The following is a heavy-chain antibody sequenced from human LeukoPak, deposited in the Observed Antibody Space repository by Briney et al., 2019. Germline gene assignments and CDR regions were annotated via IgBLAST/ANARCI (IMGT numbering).Heavy chain of an antibody. D-gene: IGHD3-22*01. CDR1: GYTFTGYY. CDR3: ARAGVWDYSDTSGYHNGAFDI. J-gene: IGHJ3*02. V-gene: IGHV1-2*02. Sequence: ASVKVSCKASGYTFTGYYMHWVRQAPGQGLEWMGWINPNSGGTNYAQKFQGRVTMTRDTSISTAYMELSRLRSDDTAIYYCARAGVWDYSDTSGYHNGAFDIWGQGTMVAVSS. CDR2: INPNSGGT.